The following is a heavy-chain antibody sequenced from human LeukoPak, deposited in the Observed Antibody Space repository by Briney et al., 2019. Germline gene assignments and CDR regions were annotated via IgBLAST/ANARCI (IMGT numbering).Heavy chain of an antibody. CDR1: RXAFSTYW. J-gene: IGHJ4*02. V-gene: IGHV3-7*02. Sequence: PGGSLRLSCAASRXAFSTYWMSWVRQAPGKGLEWVANIKEDGSETYYVDSVKGRFTISRDNAKNSLFLQMNSLRAEDTAVYYCAKPTDYWGQGSLVTVSS. CDR3: AKPTDY. CDR2: IKEDGSET.